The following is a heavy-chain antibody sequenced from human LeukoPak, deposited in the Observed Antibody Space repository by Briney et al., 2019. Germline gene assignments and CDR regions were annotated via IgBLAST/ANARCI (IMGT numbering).Heavy chain of an antibody. J-gene: IGHJ4*01. Sequence: PGRSLRLSCAASGFTFSTYTMNWVRQAPGEGLEWVSSISSSSTHIYYRDSVKGRFTISRDNAENSLYRQMNSLRAEDTAMYYCARVACSGGTCFDYWGQRALVTVSS. CDR2: ISSSSTHI. D-gene: IGHD2-15*01. V-gene: IGHV3-21*01. CDR3: ARVACSGGTCFDY. CDR1: GFTFSTYT.